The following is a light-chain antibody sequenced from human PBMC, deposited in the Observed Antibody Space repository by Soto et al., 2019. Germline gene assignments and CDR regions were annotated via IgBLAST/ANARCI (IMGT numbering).Light chain of an antibody. V-gene: IGLV1-51*01. Sequence: QSVLTQPPSVSATPGQKVTISCSGSGSNLGRNYVSWYQQLPGTAPKLLIYDNVYRFSGIPDRFSASKSGTSATLGITGLQSWDESEYYCGSWDNILRAYVFGTGTKLTVL. CDR1: GSNLGRNY. CDR2: DNV. J-gene: IGLJ1*01. CDR3: GSWDNILRAYV.